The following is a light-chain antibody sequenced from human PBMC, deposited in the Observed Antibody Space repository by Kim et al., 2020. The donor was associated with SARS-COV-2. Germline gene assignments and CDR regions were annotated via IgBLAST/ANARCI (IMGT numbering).Light chain of an antibody. V-gene: IGLV3-19*01. J-gene: IGLJ2*01. Sequence: SSELTQDPAVSVALGQTVRITCQGDSLRSYYASWYQQKPGQAPVFVMYGKNNRPSGIPDRFSGSSSGNTASLTITGAQAEDEADYYCNSRDTSSDYPVVFGGGTQLTVL. CDR3: NSRDTSSDYPVV. CDR2: GKN. CDR1: SLRSYY.